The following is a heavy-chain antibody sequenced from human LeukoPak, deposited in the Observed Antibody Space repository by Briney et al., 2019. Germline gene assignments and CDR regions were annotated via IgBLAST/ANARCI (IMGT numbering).Heavy chain of an antibody. D-gene: IGHD5-18*01. J-gene: IGHJ4*02. Sequence: SVKVSCKASGYTFTSYGISWVRQAPGQGLEWMGGIIPIFGTANYAQKFQGRVTITADESTSTAYMELSSLRSEDTAVYYCASEASGYSSRWGQGTLVTASS. CDR3: ASEASGYSSR. CDR2: IIPIFGTA. CDR1: GYTFTSYG. V-gene: IGHV1-69*13.